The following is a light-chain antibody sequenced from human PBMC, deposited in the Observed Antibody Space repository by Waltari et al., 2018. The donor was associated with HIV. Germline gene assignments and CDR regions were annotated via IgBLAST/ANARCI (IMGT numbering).Light chain of an antibody. V-gene: IGKV3-20*01. CDR2: VAS. CDR1: ENMTSQY. CDR3: QQYAASPYT. Sequence: EIMLTQSPATLSLSPGETAIVSCRASENMTSQYLAWYQQKSGQAPRLLLFVASTRNPGVPERFGGAGSGADFTLTVSRLEPEDFALYFCQQYAASPYTFGQGT. J-gene: IGKJ2*01.